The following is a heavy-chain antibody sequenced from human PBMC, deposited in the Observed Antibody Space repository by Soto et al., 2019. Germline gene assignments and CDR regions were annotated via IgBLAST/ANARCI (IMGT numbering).Heavy chain of an antibody. Sequence: GGSLRLSCAASGFTFSNYKMNWMRQAPGKGMEWVSYISSSGNTIHYADSVKGRVNISRDNAKKSLYLQMTRLRAEDTAVYYCARDESGGAYDYWGQGTLVTVSS. D-gene: IGHD2-15*01. CDR2: ISSSGNTI. CDR1: GFTFSNYK. CDR3: ARDESGGAYDY. V-gene: IGHV3-48*03. J-gene: IGHJ4*02.